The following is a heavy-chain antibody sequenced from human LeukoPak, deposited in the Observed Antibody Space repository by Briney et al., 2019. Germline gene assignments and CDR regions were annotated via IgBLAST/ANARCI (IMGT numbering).Heavy chain of an antibody. J-gene: IGHJ3*02. CDR1: GFTFSSYG. D-gene: IGHD3-3*01. CDR2: IRYDGSNK. V-gene: IGHV3-30*02. Sequence: GGSLRLSCAASGFTFSSYGMHWVRQAPGKGLEWVAFIRYDGSNKYYADSVKGRFTISRDNSKNTLYLQMNSLRAEDAAVYYCARGDTRNDFWSGYHRAFDIWGQGTMVTVSS. CDR3: ARGDTRNDFWSGYHRAFDI.